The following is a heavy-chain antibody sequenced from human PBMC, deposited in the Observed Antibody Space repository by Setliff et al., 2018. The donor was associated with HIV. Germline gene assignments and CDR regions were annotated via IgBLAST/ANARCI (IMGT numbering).Heavy chain of an antibody. V-gene: IGHV4-59*12. D-gene: IGHD2-8*01. CDR2: ISYTGST. Sequence: SETLSLTCTVSGGSISNYYWSWLRQPPGKGLEWIGYISYTGSTNYNPSLKSRVTISVDTSKNQFSLKMNSATAADTALYYCVRDAEGVAAGAIYFYMDVWGKGTTVTVSS. CDR3: VRDAEGVAAGAIYFYMDV. CDR1: GGSISNYY. J-gene: IGHJ6*03.